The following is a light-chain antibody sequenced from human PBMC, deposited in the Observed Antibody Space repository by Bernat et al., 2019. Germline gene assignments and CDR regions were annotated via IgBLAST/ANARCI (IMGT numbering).Light chain of an antibody. CDR3: QSYDSRLSGSV. J-gene: IGLJ3*02. Sequence: QSVLTQPPSVSGAPGQRVTISCTGSSSNIGAGYDVHWYQQLPGTAPKVLIYTNNNRPSGVPDRFSGSKAGTSASLAIIGLQAEDEAEFSCQSYDSRLSGSVFGGGTKVTV. CDR2: TNN. V-gene: IGLV1-40*01. CDR1: SSNIGAGYD.